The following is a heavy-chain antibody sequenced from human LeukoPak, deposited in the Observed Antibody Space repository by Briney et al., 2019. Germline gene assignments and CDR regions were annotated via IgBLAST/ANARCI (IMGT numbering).Heavy chain of an antibody. V-gene: IGHV3-30-3*01. CDR1: GFTFSSYA. D-gene: IGHD3-22*01. CDR2: ISYDGSNK. Sequence: GGSLRLSCAASGFTFSSYAMHWVRQAPGKGLEWVAVISYDGSNKYYADSVKGRFTISRDNSKNTLYLQMNSLRAEDTAAYYCARPVGYYSYFDYWGQGTLVTVSS. CDR3: ARPVGYYSYFDY. J-gene: IGHJ4*02.